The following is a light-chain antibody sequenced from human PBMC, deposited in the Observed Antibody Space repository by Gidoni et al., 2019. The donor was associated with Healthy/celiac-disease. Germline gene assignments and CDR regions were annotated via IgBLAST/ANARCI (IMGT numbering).Light chain of an antibody. CDR2: RNN. CDR1: SSNIGSNY. CDR3: AAWDDSLSGVV. Sequence: QSVLTQPHSASGTHWPRVTISGSGSSSNIGSNYVYWYQQLPGTAPKLLIYRNNQRPSGGPDRFSGSKSGNSASLAISGLRSEDEADYYCAAWDDSLSGVVFGGGTKLTVL. J-gene: IGLJ2*01. V-gene: IGLV1-47*01.